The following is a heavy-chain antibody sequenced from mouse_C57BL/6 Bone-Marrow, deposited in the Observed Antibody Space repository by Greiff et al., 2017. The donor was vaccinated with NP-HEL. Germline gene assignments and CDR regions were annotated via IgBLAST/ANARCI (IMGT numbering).Heavy chain of an antibody. CDR2: ICRGGST. CDR3: AKSGVYYGNCFAY. Sequence: QVQLQQSGPGLVQPSQSLSITCTVSGFSLTSYGVHWVRQSPGKGLEWLGVICRGGSTDYNAAFMSRLSITKDNSKSQAFVKMNSLQADDTAIDYCAKSGVYYGNCFAYWGQGTLVTVSA. J-gene: IGHJ3*01. CDR1: GFSLTSYG. D-gene: IGHD2-1*01. V-gene: IGHV2-5*01.